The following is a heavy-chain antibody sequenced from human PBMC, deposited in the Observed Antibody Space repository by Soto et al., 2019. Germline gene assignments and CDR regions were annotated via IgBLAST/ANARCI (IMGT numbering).Heavy chain of an antibody. Sequence: GASVKVSCKASGGSFSSYAISWVRQAPGQGLEWMGGIIPIFGTANYAQKFQGRVTITADESTSTAYMELSSLRSEDTAVYYCAGIEYSSSSGEDAFDIWGQGTMVTVSS. CDR3: AGIEYSSSSGEDAFDI. CDR1: GGSFSSYA. D-gene: IGHD6-6*01. V-gene: IGHV1-69*13. CDR2: IIPIFGTA. J-gene: IGHJ3*02.